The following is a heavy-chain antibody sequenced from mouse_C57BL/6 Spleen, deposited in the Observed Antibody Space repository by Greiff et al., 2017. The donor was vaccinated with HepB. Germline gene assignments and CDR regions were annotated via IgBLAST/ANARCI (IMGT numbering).Heavy chain of an antibody. CDR3: ARRDPEFDY. V-gene: IGHV1-50*01. CDR1: GYTFTSYW. CDR2: IDPSDSYT. D-gene: IGHD3-3*01. J-gene: IGHJ2*01. Sequence: VQLQQSGAELVKPGASVKLSCKASGYTFTSYWMQWVKQRPGQGLEWIGEIDPSDSYTNYNQKFKGKATLTVDTSSSTAYMQLSSLTSEDSAVYYCARRDPEFDYWGQSTTLTVSS.